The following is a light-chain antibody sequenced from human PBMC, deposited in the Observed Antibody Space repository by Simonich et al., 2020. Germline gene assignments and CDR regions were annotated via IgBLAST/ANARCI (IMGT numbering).Light chain of an antibody. CDR2: WQS. V-gene: IGKV4-1*01. CDR1: QRVLYSSNNKNY. Sequence: DIVMTQSPDSLAVSLGERATINCKSSQRVLYSSNNKNYLAWYQQKPGQPPKLLIYWQSTRESGVPDRFSGSGSGTDFTLTISSLQAEDVAVYYCQQYYSTPYTFGQGTKLEXK. CDR3: QQYYSTPYT. J-gene: IGKJ2*01.